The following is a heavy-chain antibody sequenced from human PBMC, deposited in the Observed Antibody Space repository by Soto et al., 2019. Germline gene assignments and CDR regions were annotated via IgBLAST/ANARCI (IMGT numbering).Heavy chain of an antibody. Sequence: GGAPRISCSGSGFTFSGGAGPWGRPGPGKGLEYVSGISSDGDNTHYADSVKGRFIISRDKLYLHMRSLRVEDTAVYYCVVRGSAFDIWGQGTVVTVSS. CDR3: VVRGSAFDI. D-gene: IGHD3-10*01. J-gene: IGHJ3*02. CDR1: GFTFSGGA. V-gene: IGHV3-64D*06. CDR2: ISSDGDNT.